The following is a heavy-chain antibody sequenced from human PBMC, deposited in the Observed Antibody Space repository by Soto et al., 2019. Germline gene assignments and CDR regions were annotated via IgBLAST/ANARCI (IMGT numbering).Heavy chain of an antibody. D-gene: IGHD2-2*01. J-gene: IGHJ6*02. CDR3: ARDPTHGSTRDYYYAMDV. V-gene: IGHV1-18*01. CDR2: ISAYNGNT. Sequence: GASVTVSWTASGYTFTSYGISWVREAPGQGLEWMGWISAYNGNTNYAQKLQGRVTMTTDTSTSTAYMELRSLRSDDTAVYYCARDPTHGSTRDYYYAMDVWGQGTTVTVSS. CDR1: GYTFTSYG.